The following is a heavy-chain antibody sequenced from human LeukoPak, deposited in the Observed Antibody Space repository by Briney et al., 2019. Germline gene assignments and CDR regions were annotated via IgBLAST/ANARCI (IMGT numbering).Heavy chain of an antibody. CDR3: ARDTVDSYGEFDY. J-gene: IGHJ4*02. Sequence: SETLSLTCTVSGGSISSTSYYWGWIRQPPGKGLEWIGTIYYSGSTYYNPSLKSRVTISVDTSKNQFSLKLSSVTAADTAVYYCARDTVDSYGEFDYWGQGTLVTVSS. CDR2: IYYSGST. D-gene: IGHD5-18*01. CDR1: GGSISSTSYY. V-gene: IGHV4-39*07.